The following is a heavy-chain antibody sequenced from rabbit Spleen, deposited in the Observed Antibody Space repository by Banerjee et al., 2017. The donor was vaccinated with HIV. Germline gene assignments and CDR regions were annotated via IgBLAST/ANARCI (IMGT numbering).Heavy chain of an antibody. V-gene: IGHV1S40*01. CDR2: IYPGSSGST. CDR3: ARDLAGAIGWNFYL. J-gene: IGHJ6*01. D-gene: IGHD4-1*01. CDR1: GFSFSSDYY. Sequence: QSLEESGGDLVKPGASLTLTCTASGFSFSSDYYMCWVRQAPGKGLECGACIYPGSSGSTYYATWAKGRFTISTTSSTTVTLQMTSLTAADTATYFCARDLAGAIGWNFYLWGPGTLVTVS.